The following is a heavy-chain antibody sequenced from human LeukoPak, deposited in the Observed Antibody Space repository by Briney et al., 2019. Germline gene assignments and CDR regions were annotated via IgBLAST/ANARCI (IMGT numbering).Heavy chain of an antibody. J-gene: IGHJ6*02. CDR2: ISAYNGNT. Sequence: GASVKVSCKASGYTFTSYGISWVRQAPGQGLEWMGWISAYNGNTNYAQKLQGRVTMTTDTSTSTDYMELRSLRSDDTAVYYCARDAGPLYSGSYYSEDYYYYGMDVWGQGTTVTVSS. V-gene: IGHV1-18*01. CDR1: GYTFTSYG. D-gene: IGHD1-26*01. CDR3: ARDAGPLYSGSYYSEDYYYYGMDV.